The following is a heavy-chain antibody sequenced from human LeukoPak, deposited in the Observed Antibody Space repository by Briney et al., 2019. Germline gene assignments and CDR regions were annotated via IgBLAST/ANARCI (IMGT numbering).Heavy chain of an antibody. CDR2: IYHSGST. Sequence: SETLSLTCTVSGYSISSGYYWGWIRQPPGKGLEWIGSIYHSGSTYYNPSLKSRVTMSLDTSKNQFSLKLSSVTAADTAVYYCARWGTYASTSNWFDPWGQGTLVTVSS. CDR1: GYSISSGYY. CDR3: ARWGTYASTSNWFDP. J-gene: IGHJ5*02. V-gene: IGHV4-38-2*02. D-gene: IGHD2-2*01.